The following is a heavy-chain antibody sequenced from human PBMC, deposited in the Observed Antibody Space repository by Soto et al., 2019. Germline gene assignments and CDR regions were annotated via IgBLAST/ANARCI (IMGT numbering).Heavy chain of an antibody. D-gene: IGHD3-22*01. V-gene: IGHV3-30-3*01. CDR3: AREEFDYYDSSGYHWFDP. CDR1: GFTFSSYA. Sequence: GGSLRLSCAASGFTFSSYAMHWVRQAPGKGLEWVAVISYDGSNKYYADSVKGRFTISRDNSKNTLYLQMNSLRAEDTAVYYCAREEFDYYDSSGYHWFDPWGQGTLVTVSS. CDR2: ISYDGSNK. J-gene: IGHJ5*02.